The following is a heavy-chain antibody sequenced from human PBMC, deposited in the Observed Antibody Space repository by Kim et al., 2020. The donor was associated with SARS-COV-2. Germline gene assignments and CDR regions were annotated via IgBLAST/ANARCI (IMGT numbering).Heavy chain of an antibody. V-gene: IGHV3-53*01. CDR2: IYSSGST. CDR3: ARDFGLYYYYGMDV. CDR1: GFTVSSNY. D-gene: IGHD3-3*01. Sequence: GGSLRLSCAASGFTVSSNYMSWVRQAPGKGLEWVSVIYSSGSTYYADSVKGRFTISSDNSKKTLYLQMNSLRAEDTAVYYCARDFGLYYYYGMDVWGQGTTVTVSS. J-gene: IGHJ6*02.